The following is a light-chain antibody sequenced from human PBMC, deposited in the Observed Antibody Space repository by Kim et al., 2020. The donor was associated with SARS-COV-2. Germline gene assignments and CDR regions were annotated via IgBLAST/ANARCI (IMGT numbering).Light chain of an antibody. CDR1: QSVSSSY. Sequence: LSPGERATLSGRASQSVSSSYLAWYQQKPGQAPRLLIYGASSRATGIPDRFSGGGSGTDFTLTISRLEPEDFAVYYCQQYGSSPYTFGQGTKLEIK. V-gene: IGKV3-20*01. CDR3: QQYGSSPYT. J-gene: IGKJ2*01. CDR2: GAS.